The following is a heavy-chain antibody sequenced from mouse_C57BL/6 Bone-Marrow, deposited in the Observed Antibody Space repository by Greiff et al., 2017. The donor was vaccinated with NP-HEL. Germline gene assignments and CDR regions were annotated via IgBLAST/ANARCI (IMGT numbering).Heavy chain of an antibody. J-gene: IGHJ2*01. CDR3: TGYSNYSDY. D-gene: IGHD2-5*01. CDR1: GFNIKDDY. Sequence: EVKLVESGAELVRPGASVKLSCTASGFNIKDDYMHWVKQRPEQGLEWIGWIDPENGDTEYASKFQGKATITADTSSNTAYLQLSSLTSEDTAVYYCTGYSNYSDYWGQGTTLTVSS. CDR2: IDPENGDT. V-gene: IGHV14-4*01.